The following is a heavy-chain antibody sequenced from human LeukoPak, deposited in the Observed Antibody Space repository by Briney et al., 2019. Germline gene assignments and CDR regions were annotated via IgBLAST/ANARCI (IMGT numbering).Heavy chain of an antibody. D-gene: IGHD3-3*01. CDR1: GGTFSSYA. J-gene: IGHJ5*02. Sequence: RASVKVSCKASGGTFSSYAVSWVRQAPGQGLEWMGRIIPIFGTANYAQKFQGRVTITTDESTSTAYMELSSLGSEDTAVYYCARGPTYYDFWSGYSSVRFDPWGQGTLVTVSS. V-gene: IGHV1-69*05. CDR3: ARGPTYYDFWSGYSSVRFDP. CDR2: IIPIFGTA.